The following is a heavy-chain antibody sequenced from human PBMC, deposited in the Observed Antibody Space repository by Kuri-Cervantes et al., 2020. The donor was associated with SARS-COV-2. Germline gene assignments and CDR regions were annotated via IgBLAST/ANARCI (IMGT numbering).Heavy chain of an antibody. CDR3: ARLDYGGNYYYGMDV. J-gene: IGHJ6*02. V-gene: IGHV1-46*01. CDR2: INPSGGST. Sequence: ASVKVSCKASGYTFTSYYMHWVRQAPGQGLEWMGIINPSGGSTSYAQKFQGRVTITADKSTSTAYMELSSLRSEDTAVYYCARLDYGGNYYYGMDVWGQGTTVTVSS. CDR1: GYTFTSYY. D-gene: IGHD4-23*01.